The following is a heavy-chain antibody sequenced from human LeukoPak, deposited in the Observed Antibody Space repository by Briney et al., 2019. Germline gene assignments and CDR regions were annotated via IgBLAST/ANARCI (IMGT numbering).Heavy chain of an antibody. J-gene: IGHJ4*02. D-gene: IGHD2-15*01. CDR2: INWNGGST. CDR1: GFTFDDYG. Sequence: GGSLRLSXAASGFTFDDYGMSWVRQAPGKGLEWVSGINWNGGSTGYADSVKGRFTISRDNAKNSLYLQMNSLRAEDTALYYCARDSRYCSGGSCYLIDYWGRGTLVTVSS. CDR3: ARDSRYCSGGSCYLIDY. V-gene: IGHV3-20*04.